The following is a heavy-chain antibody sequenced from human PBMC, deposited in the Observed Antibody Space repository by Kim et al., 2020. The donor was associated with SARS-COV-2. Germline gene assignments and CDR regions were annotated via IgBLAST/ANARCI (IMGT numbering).Heavy chain of an antibody. CDR2: ISGSGGST. Sequence: GGSLRLSCAASGFTFSSYAMSWVRQAPGKGLEWVSAISGSGGSTYYADSVKGRFTISRDNSKNTLYLQMNSLRAEDTAVYYCAKDLGDRYTGTTGGGYFDYWGQGTLVTVSS. J-gene: IGHJ4*02. D-gene: IGHD1-7*01. V-gene: IGHV3-23*01. CDR3: AKDLGDRYTGTTGGGYFDY. CDR1: GFTFSSYA.